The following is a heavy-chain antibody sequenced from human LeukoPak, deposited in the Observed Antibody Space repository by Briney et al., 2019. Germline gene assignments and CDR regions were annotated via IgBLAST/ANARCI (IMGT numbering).Heavy chain of an antibody. D-gene: IGHD3-22*01. CDR3: TTLNNYDPASYFDN. CDR2: IKTKIDGGTT. CDR1: GFTFSNAW. J-gene: IGHJ4*02. V-gene: IGHV3-15*01. Sequence: GGSLRLSCAASGFTFSNAWMSWVRQAPGKGLEWVGRIKTKIDGGTTDYAAPVKGRFTISRDDSKNTLYLQMNSLKTEDTAVYYCTTLNNYDPASYFDNWGQGTLVSVSS.